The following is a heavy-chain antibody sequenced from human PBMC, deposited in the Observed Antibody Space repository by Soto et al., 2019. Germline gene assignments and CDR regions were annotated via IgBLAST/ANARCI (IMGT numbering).Heavy chain of an antibody. Sequence: QLHLQESGPGLVKPSETLSLTCTVSGDSFSTSNYCWGWIRQPPGKGLEWIGNIFYGGGTGVTYYDPSLKSRVIISVHTSKNQFSLKLRSITAADTAFYFCARRGGGDSLFDSWGQGKLVTVSS. J-gene: IGHJ4*02. CDR3: ARRGGGDSLFDS. CDR1: GDSFSTSNYC. V-gene: IGHV4-39*01. D-gene: IGHD4-17*01. CDR2: IFYGGGTGVT.